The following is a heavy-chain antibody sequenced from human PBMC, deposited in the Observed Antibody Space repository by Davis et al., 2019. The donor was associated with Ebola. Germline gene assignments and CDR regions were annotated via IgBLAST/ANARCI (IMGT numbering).Heavy chain of an antibody. CDR2: IYPGDSET. J-gene: IGHJ5*02. V-gene: IGHV5-51*01. CDR1: GYTFTSYW. D-gene: IGHD3-22*01. Sequence: GESLKISCKGSGYTFTSYWIAWVRQVPGKGLEWMGSIYPGDSETRYSPSFQGQVTISADKSISTAYLQWSSLEASDTAMYYCARQESLYGSSDTWGQGTLVTVSS. CDR3: ARQESLYGSSDT.